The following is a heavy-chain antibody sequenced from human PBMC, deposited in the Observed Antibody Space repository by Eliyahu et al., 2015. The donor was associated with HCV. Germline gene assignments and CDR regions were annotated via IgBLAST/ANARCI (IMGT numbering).Heavy chain of an antibody. Sequence: QVQLVQSGAEVEKPXASVKVXCKAXGYNFYGHXXPXVRQXPGQGLGWMGWIKPNNGGXNYAQKFQGRVTLTRDTSTTTAYMELSTLRSDDTAVYFCARSTTSYFDYWGQGTLVTVSS. CDR3: ARSTTSYFDY. V-gene: IGHV1-2*02. J-gene: IGHJ4*02. D-gene: IGHD4-17*01. CDR2: IKPNNGGX. CDR1: GYNFYGHX.